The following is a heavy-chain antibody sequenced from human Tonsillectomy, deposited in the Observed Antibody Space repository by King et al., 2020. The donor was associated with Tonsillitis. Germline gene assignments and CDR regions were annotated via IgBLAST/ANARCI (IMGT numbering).Heavy chain of an antibody. Sequence: VQLVESGGGVVQPGRSLRLSCAASGFTFSSYGIHWVRQAPGKGLEWVAVISSDGSKKYYGDSVGGRFTISRDNSKNTLYLQMNSLRADDTAVYYCAKARQWLVHFDYWGQGTLVTVSS. V-gene: IGHV3-30*18. CDR3: AKARQWLVHFDY. D-gene: IGHD6-19*01. CDR1: GFTFSSYG. CDR2: ISSDGSKK. J-gene: IGHJ4*02.